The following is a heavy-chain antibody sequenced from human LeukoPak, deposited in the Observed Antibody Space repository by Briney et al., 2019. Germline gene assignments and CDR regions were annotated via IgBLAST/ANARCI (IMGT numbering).Heavy chain of an antibody. J-gene: IGHJ4*02. CDR3: ARGGSIAAAGYFDY. CDR1: GGSISSGGYY. D-gene: IGHD6-13*01. V-gene: IGHV4-31*03. Sequence: PSETLSLTCTGSGGSISSGGYYWSWIRQHPGKGLEWIGYIYYSGSTYYNPSLKSRVTISVDTSKHQFSLKLSSVTAADTAVYYCARGGSIAAAGYFDYWGQGTLVTVSS. CDR2: IYYSGST.